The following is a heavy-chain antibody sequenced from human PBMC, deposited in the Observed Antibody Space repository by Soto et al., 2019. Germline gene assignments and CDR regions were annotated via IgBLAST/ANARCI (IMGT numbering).Heavy chain of an antibody. CDR2: VHISGHS. Sequence: PSETLSLTCTLSGGSVKAPDWWNWVRQSPDKGLEWIAEVHISGHSNYNPSLRSRVSVSIDSSKNQFYLNLNSVTAADTAIYYCARVRQGCSANNCYFDPWDQRTQVTVSS. CDR1: GGSVKAPDW. J-gene: IGHJ5*01. V-gene: IGHV4-4*02. D-gene: IGHD1-1*01. CDR3: ARVRQGCSANNCYFDP.